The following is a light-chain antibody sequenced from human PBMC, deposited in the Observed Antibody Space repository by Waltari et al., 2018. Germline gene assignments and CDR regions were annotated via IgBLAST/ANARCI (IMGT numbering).Light chain of an antibody. CDR1: QSIGNS. CDR3: LQGSSTPYS. V-gene: IGKV6D-21*02. Sequence: EIVLTRSPDFQSVTPEEKVTITCRASQSIGNSLHWYQQKPNQSPKLLIKYGSQSMSGVPSRFSGSGSGTDFTLTISGLEGEDAAAYYCLQGSSTPYSFGQGTKLEIK. CDR2: YGS. J-gene: IGKJ2*01.